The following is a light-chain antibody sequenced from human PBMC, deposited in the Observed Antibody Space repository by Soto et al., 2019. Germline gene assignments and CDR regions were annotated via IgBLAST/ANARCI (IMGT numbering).Light chain of an antibody. CDR2: QDS. V-gene: IGLV3-1*01. J-gene: IGLJ2*01. Sequence: SYELTQPPSVSVSPGQTASITCSGDKLGDKYACWYQQKPGQSPVLVIYQDSKRPSGIPGRFSGSNSGNTATLTISGTQAMDEAHYYCQAWDSSTHVVFGGGTKLTVL. CDR1: KLGDKY. CDR3: QAWDSSTHVV.